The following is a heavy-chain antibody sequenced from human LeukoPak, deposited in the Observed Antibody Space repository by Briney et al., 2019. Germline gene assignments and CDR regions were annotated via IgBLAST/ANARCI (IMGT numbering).Heavy chain of an antibody. J-gene: IGHJ5*02. Sequence: PSETLSLTCAVYGGSFSGYYWSWIRQAPGKGLEWIGEINHSGSTNYNPSLKGRVTISVDTSKNQFSLKLTSVTAADTAVYYCASSISIATRPGSWFDPWGQGTLVTVSS. CDR2: INHSGST. V-gene: IGHV4-34*01. D-gene: IGHD6-6*01. CDR1: GGSFSGYY. CDR3: ASSISIATRPGSWFDP.